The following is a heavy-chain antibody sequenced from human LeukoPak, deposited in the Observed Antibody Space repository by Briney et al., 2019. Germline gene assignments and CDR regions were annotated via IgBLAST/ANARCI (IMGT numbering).Heavy chain of an antibody. Sequence: GGSLRLSCAASGFKFSDHYMTWIRQAPGKGLEWVSGISGSGYSTYYADSVKGRFTISRDNSKNTLYLQMNSLRAEDTAVYYCAKDPQYSGYLDYWGQGTLVTVSS. J-gene: IGHJ4*02. CDR3: AKDPQYSGYLDY. CDR1: GFKFSDHY. D-gene: IGHD5-12*01. V-gene: IGHV3-23*01. CDR2: ISGSGYST.